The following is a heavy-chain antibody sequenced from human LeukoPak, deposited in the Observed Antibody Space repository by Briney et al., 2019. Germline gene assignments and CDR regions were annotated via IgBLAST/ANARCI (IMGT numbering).Heavy chain of an antibody. CDR2: ADSTGT. D-gene: IGHD6-19*01. Sequence: GGSLRLSCAASGFTVADHAVHWVRQAPGKGLEWVSRADSTGTYYADSVKGRFTISRDNSKNSLYLQMNSLTTEDTAFYYCAKDRWSSSSGSTGMHVWGQGTTVTVSS. V-gene: IGHV3-43*02. J-gene: IGHJ6*02. CDR1: GFTVADHA. CDR3: AKDRWSSSSGSTGMHV.